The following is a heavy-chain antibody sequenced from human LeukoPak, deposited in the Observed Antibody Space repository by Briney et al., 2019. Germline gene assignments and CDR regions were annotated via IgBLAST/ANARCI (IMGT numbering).Heavy chain of an antibody. CDR3: AKGGKWDVTPFDY. Sequence: GGSLRLSCAASGFTFSSYGMHWVRQAPGKGLEWVAVISYDGSNKYYADSVKGRFTISRDNSRNTLYLQVNSLRAEDTAVYYCAKGGKWDVTPFDYWGQGTLVTVSS. J-gene: IGHJ4*02. V-gene: IGHV3-30*18. CDR2: ISYDGSNK. D-gene: IGHD1-26*01. CDR1: GFTFSSYG.